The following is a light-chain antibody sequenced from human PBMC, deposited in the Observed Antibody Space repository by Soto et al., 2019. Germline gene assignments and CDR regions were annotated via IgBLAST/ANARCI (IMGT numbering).Light chain of an antibody. Sequence: DVVMTQSPLSLPVTLGQSASISCKSSQSLVSSDGNTYLHWFQQRPGQSPRRLIYKVSDRDPGVPDRFSGSGSGTDFTLKISRVEAEDVGVYYCIQTTHGPPWTFDQGTKVEIK. V-gene: IGKV2-30*01. CDR3: IQTTHGPPWT. J-gene: IGKJ1*01. CDR1: QSLVSSDGNTY. CDR2: KVS.